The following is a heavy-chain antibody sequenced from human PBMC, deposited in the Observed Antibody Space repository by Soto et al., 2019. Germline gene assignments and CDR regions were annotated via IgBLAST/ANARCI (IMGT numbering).Heavy chain of an antibody. Sequence: SETLSLTCTVSGGSVSSGSYYWSWIRQPPGKGLEWIGYIYYSGSTNYNPSLKSRVTISVDTSKNQFSLKLSSVTAADTAVYYCVRVGYYDSSGHPTFDYWGQGTLVTVSS. J-gene: IGHJ4*02. V-gene: IGHV4-61*01. CDR1: GGSVSSGSYY. CDR2: IYYSGST. D-gene: IGHD3-22*01. CDR3: VRVGYYDSSGHPTFDY.